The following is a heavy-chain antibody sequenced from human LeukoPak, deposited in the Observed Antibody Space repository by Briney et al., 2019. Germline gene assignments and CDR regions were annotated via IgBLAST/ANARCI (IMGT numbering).Heavy chain of an antibody. CDR1: GFTFSSYA. V-gene: IGHV3-23*01. Sequence: PGGSLRLSCAASGFTFSSYAKSWVRQAPGKGLEWVSAISGSGGSTYYADSVKGRFTISRDNSKNTLYLQMNSLRAEDTAVYYSAKDARIRHFHPDYWGQGTLVTVSS. J-gene: IGHJ4*02. CDR3: AKDARIRHFHPDY. D-gene: IGHD2/OR15-2a*01. CDR2: ISGSGGST.